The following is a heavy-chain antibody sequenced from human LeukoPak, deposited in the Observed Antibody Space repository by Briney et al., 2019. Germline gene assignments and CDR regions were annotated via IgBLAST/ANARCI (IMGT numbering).Heavy chain of an antibody. J-gene: IGHJ4*02. D-gene: IGHD1-7*01. Sequence: GGSLRLSCAASGFTFSSYAMSWVRQAPGKGLEWASAISGSGGSTYYADSVKGRFTISRDNSKNTLYLQMNSLRAEDTAVYYCAKVVDNWNSGGFDYWGQGTLVTVSS. CDR3: AKVVDNWNSGGFDY. CDR2: ISGSGGST. CDR1: GFTFSSYA. V-gene: IGHV3-23*01.